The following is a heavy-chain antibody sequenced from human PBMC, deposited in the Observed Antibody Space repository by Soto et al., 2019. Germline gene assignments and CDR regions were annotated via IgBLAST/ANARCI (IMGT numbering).Heavy chain of an antibody. D-gene: IGHD3-22*01. CDR3: ARIYYYDSSGYHGWFDP. CDR1: GYSFTSYW. CDR2: IYPGDSDT. J-gene: IGHJ5*02. V-gene: IGHV5-51*01. Sequence: GESLKISCKGSGYSFTSYWICWVRQMPWKGLEWMGIIYPGDSDTRYSPSFQGQVTISADKSISTAYQQWSSLKASDTAMYYCARIYYYDSSGYHGWFDPWGQGTLVTVSS.